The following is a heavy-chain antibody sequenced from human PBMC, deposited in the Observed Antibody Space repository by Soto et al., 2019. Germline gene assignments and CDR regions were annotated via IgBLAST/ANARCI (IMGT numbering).Heavy chain of an antibody. CDR2: ISSSGSTI. V-gene: IGHV3-48*03. CDR3: ARVPSSSWGETYYYYYGMDV. CDR1: GFTSSSYE. Sequence: GGSLRLSCAASGFTSSSYEMNWVRQAPGKGMEWVSYISSSGSTIYYADSVKGRFTISRYNAKNSLYLQMNSLRAEDTAVYYCARVPSSSWGETYYYYYGMDVWGQGTTVTVSS. J-gene: IGHJ6*02. D-gene: IGHD6-13*01.